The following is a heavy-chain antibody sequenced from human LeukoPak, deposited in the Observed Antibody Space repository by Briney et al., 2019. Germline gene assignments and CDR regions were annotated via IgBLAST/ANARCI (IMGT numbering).Heavy chain of an antibody. J-gene: IGHJ4*02. Sequence: GGSLRLSCAASGFTFSSYSMNWVRQAPGKGLEWGSYISSSSSTIYYADSVKGRFTISRDNAKNSLYLQMNSLRAEDTAVYYCARRWSGRRDSDYWGQGTLVTVSS. D-gene: IGHD3-3*01. CDR1: GFTFSSYS. CDR2: ISSSSSTI. V-gene: IGHV3-48*01. CDR3: ARRWSGRRDSDY.